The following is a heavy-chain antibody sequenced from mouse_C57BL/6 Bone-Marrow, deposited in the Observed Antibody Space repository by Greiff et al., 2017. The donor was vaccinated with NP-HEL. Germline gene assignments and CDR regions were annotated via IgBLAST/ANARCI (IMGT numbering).Heavy chain of an antibody. V-gene: IGHV1-50*01. J-gene: IGHJ2*01. Sequence: QVQLQQPGAELVKPGASVKLSCKASGYTFTSYWMPWVKQRPGQGLEWIGELDPSDSYTNSNQKFKGKATLTVDTSSSTAYMQLSSLTSEDSAVYYCAREEDSSGYLYYFDYWGQGTTLTVSS. CDR2: LDPSDSYT. CDR3: AREEDSSGYLYYFDY. D-gene: IGHD3-2*02. CDR1: GYTFTSYW.